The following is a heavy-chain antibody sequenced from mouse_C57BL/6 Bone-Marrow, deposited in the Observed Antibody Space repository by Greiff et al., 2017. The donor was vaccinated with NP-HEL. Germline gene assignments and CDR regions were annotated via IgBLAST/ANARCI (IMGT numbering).Heavy chain of an antibody. CDR2: IYPSSGYT. J-gene: IGHJ2*01. V-gene: IGHV1-7*01. D-gene: IGHD1-1*01. CDR3: GRTDYDGSSYDFDY. Sequence: QVQLQQSGAELAKPGASVKLSCKASGYTFTSYWMHWVKQRPGQGLEWIGYIYPSSGYTKYNQKFKDKATFTADKSSSTAYMQLSSLTYEDAAVYYCGRTDYDGSSYDFDYWGPGTTLTVSS. CDR1: GYTFTSYW.